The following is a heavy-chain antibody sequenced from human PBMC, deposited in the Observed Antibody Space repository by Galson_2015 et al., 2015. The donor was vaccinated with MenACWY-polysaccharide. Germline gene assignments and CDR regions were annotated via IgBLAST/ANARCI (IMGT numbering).Heavy chain of an antibody. D-gene: IGHD5-12*01. Sequence: SLRLSCAAAGFTFSSYAMSWVRQAPGKGLEWVSSMSGSGGSTYYGDSVKGRFTISRDNSKNTLYLQMNSLRAEDTAIYYCARLSGYTYRSPYYSGYSGQGPLFTVSS. V-gene: IGHV3-23*01. CDR3: ARLSGYTYRSPYYSGY. CDR2: MSGSGGST. CDR1: GFTFSSYA. J-gene: IGHJ4*02.